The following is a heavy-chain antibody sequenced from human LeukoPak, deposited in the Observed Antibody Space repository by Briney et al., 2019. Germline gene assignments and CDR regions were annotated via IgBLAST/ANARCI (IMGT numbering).Heavy chain of an antibody. CDR1: GGSISSSSYY. Sequence: PSETLSLTCTVSGGSISSSSYYWGWIRQPPGKGPEWIGSIYYSGSTYYNPSLKSRVTISVDTSKNQFSLKLSSVTAADTAVYYCARSAYGGNPVTGRYMDVWGKGTTVTVSS. J-gene: IGHJ6*03. D-gene: IGHD4-23*01. CDR3: ARSAYGGNPVTGRYMDV. V-gene: IGHV4-39*01. CDR2: IYYSGST.